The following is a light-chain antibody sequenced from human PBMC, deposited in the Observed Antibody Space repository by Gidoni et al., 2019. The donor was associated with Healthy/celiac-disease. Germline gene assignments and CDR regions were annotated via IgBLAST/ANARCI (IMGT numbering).Light chain of an antibody. CDR1: SSDVGGYNY. J-gene: IGLJ1*01. V-gene: IGLV2-14*01. Sequence: QPALTQPASMSGSPGQSLTISCTGTSSDVGGYNYVSWYQQHPGKAPKLMIYEVSNRPSGVSNRFSGSKCGNTASLTISGLQAEDEADYYCSSYTSSSTLYVFGTGTKVTGL. CDR2: EVS. CDR3: SSYTSSSTLYV.